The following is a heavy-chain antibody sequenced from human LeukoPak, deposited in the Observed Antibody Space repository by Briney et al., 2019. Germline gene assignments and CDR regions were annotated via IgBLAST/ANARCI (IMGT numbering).Heavy chain of an antibody. J-gene: IGHJ5*02. CDR3: AKGKAYNNLDWFDP. D-gene: IGHD4-11*01. Sequence: TGGSLRLSCAASGFTFSSYSMNWVRQAPGKGLEWVSYISSSSSTIYYADSVKGRFTISRDNAKNSLYLQMNSLRDEDTAVYYCAKGKAYNNLDWFDPWGQGTLVTVSS. V-gene: IGHV3-48*02. CDR1: GFTFSSYS. CDR2: ISSSSSTI.